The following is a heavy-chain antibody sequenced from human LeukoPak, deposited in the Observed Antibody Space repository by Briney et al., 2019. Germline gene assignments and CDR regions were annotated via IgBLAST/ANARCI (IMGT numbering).Heavy chain of an antibody. D-gene: IGHD2-2*01. CDR3: AKDRGLVVPAAIGVY. V-gene: IGHV3-23*01. J-gene: IGHJ4*02. CDR2: ISGSGGST. Sequence: PGGSLRLSCAASGFTFSSYGMSWVRQAPGKGLEWVSAISGSGGSTYYADSVKGRFTISRDNSKNTLYLQMNSLRAEDTAVYYCAKDRGLVVPAAIGVYWGQGTLVTVSS. CDR1: GFTFSSYG.